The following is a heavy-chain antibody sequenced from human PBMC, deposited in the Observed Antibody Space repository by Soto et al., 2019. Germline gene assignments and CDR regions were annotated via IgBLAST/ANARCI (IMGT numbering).Heavy chain of an antibody. D-gene: IGHD4-4*01. CDR2: ISGSGGST. CDR3: AKELRGRLHQLRTNWFDP. V-gene: IGHV3-23*01. CDR1: GFTFSSYA. Sequence: GGSLRLSCAASGFTFSSYAMSRVRQAPGKGLEWVSAISGSGGSTYYADSVKGRFTISRDNSKNTLYLQMNSLRAEDTAVYYCAKELRGRLHQLRTNWFDPWGQGTLVTVSS. J-gene: IGHJ5*02.